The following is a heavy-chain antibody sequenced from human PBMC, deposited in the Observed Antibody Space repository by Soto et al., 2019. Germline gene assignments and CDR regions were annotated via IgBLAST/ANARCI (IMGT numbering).Heavy chain of an antibody. V-gene: IGHV3-48*02. CDR3: ARDVSEWELPDAFDI. J-gene: IGHJ3*02. D-gene: IGHD1-26*01. CDR1: GFTFSSYS. CDR2: ISSSSSTI. Sequence: EVQLVESGGGLVQPGGSLRLSCAASGFTFSSYSMNWVRQAPGKGLEWVSYISSSSSTIYYADSVKGRFTISRDNAKNSLYLQMNSLRDEDTVVYYCARDVSEWELPDAFDIWGQGTMVTVSS.